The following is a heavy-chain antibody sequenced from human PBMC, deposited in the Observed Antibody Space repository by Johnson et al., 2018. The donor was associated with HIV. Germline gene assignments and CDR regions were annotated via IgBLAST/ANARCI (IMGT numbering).Heavy chain of an antibody. D-gene: IGHD3-16*01. CDR3: AKDFVAFWGRPADAFDI. CDR2: IWYDGSNK. CDR1: GFTFSSYG. V-gene: IGHV3-33*06. Sequence: QVRLVESGGGVVQPGRSLRLSCAASGFTFSSYGMHWVRQAPGKGLEWVAVIWYDGSNKYYADSVKGRFTISRDNSKNTLYLQMNSLRVEDTAVYYCAKDFVAFWGRPADAFDIWGQGTMVTVSS. J-gene: IGHJ3*02.